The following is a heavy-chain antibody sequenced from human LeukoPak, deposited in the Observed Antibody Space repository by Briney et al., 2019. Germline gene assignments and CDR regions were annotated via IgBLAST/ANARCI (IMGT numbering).Heavy chain of an antibody. V-gene: IGHV3-74*01. CDR2: INSDGSST. D-gene: IGHD3-10*01. CDR1: GFTFSSYW. Sequence: GGSLSLSCAASGFTFSSYWMHWVRQAPGQGLVWVSRINSDGSSTSYADSVKGRFTSSRDNAKNTLYLQMNSLRAEDTAVYYCAREYRGLYFDYWGQGTRVTVSS. CDR3: AREYRGLYFDY. J-gene: IGHJ4*02.